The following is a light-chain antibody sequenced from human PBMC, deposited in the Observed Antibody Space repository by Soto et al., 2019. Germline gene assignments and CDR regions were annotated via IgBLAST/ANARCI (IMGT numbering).Light chain of an antibody. Sequence: EIVMTQSPATLSVSPGERATLSCRASQSVSSSLAWYQQKPGQAPRLLIYGASTRATGIPARFSGSGSGTEFTLTISSLQSEGFAVYYCQQYNNWPRTFGQGTKV. J-gene: IGKJ1*01. CDR2: GAS. CDR1: QSVSSS. V-gene: IGKV3-15*01. CDR3: QQYNNWPRT.